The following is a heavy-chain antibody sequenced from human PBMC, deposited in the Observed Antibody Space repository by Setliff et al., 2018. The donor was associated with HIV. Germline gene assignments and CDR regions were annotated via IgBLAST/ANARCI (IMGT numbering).Heavy chain of an antibody. Sequence: GASVKVSCKASGGTFSSYAISWVRQAPGQGLEWMGRIIPIFGSANYAKKFQGRVTITADKSTSTAYMDLGSLRYEDTAVYYCARDPFGELAGLTLGWYFDIWGRGTLVTVSS. J-gene: IGHJ2*01. CDR1: GGTFSSYA. CDR3: ARDPFGELAGLTLGWYFDI. D-gene: IGHD3-10*01. CDR2: IIPIFGSA. V-gene: IGHV1-69*06.